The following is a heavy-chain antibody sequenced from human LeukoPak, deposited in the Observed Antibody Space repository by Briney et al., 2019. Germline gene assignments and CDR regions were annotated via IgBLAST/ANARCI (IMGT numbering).Heavy chain of an antibody. CDR1: GGSISSYY. CDR3: ARYGGSSWVIDN. D-gene: IGHD6-13*01. J-gene: IGHJ4*02. Sequence: TSETLSLTCTVSGGSISSYYWTWIRQPPGKGLEWIGYIYYTGATSYNPSLKSRVTISVDTSKKQFSLKLTSVTAADTAVHYCARYGGSSWVIDNWGQGTLVTVSS. V-gene: IGHV4-59*08. CDR2: IYYTGAT.